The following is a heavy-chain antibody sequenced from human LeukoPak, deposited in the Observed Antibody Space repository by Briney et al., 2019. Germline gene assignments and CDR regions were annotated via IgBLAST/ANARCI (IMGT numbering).Heavy chain of an antibody. Sequence: PGGSLRLSCAASGFTVSSNYVSWVRQAPGKGLEWVSVIYSGGSTYYADSVKGRFTISRDNSKNTLYLQMNSLRAEDTAVYYCARDQKVRRMDVRGQGTTVTVSS. CDR2: IYSGGST. CDR3: ARDQKVRRMDV. V-gene: IGHV3-66*01. CDR1: GFTVSSNY. J-gene: IGHJ6*02. D-gene: IGHD3-10*01.